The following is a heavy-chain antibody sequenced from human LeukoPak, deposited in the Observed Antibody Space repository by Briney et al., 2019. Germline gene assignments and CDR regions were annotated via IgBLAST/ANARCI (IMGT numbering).Heavy chain of an antibody. D-gene: IGHD2-2*01. CDR1: GYSISSGYY. V-gene: IGHV4-38-2*02. Sequence: SETLSLTCVVSGYSISSGYYWGWIRQPPGKGLEWIGGIYHSGSTYYNPSLKSRVTISVDTSKNQFSLKLSSVTAADTAVYYCARDSHKAYCSSTSCYCYYCGMDVWGKGTTVTVSS. J-gene: IGHJ6*04. CDR2: IYHSGST. CDR3: ARDSHKAYCSSTSCYCYYCGMDV.